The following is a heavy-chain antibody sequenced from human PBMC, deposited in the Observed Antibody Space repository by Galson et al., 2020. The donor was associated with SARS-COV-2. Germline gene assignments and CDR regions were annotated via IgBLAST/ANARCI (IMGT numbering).Heavy chain of an antibody. D-gene: IGHD3-3*01. CDR2: VSRDSGSI. V-gene: IGHV3-9*01. CDR1: GFTFDDYT. J-gene: IGHJ6*03. CDR3: ARGFDYDFWSGYSWGGYYMDV. Sequence: GGSLRLSCAASGFTFDDYTMHWVRQTPGKGLEWVSGVSRDSGSIAYADSVKGRFTISRDNAKNSLYLQMNSLRSEDTAVYYCARGFDYDFWSGYSWGGYYMDVWGKGTTVTVSS.